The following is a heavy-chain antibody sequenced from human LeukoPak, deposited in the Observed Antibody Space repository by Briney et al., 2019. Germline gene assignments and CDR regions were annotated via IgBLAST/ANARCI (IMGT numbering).Heavy chain of an antibody. V-gene: IGHV3-9*01. CDR3: AKDTDGSGSYYPFDY. CDR2: ISWNRGSI. Sequence: GRSLRLSCAASGFTFDDYAMHWVRHAPGKGLEWVSGISWNRGSIGYADSVKGRFTISKDNAKNSLYLQMNSLRAEDTALYYCAKDTDGSGSYYPFDYWGQGTLVTVSS. CDR1: GFTFDDYA. D-gene: IGHD3-10*01. J-gene: IGHJ4*02.